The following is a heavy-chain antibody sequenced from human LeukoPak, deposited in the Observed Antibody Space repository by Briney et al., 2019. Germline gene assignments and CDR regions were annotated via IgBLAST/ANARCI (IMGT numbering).Heavy chain of an antibody. CDR3: TRAGYSYGVVPGFDY. J-gene: IGHJ4*02. V-gene: IGHV3-49*04. CDR2: IRSKAYGGTT. D-gene: IGHD5-18*01. CDR1: GFTFGDYA. Sequence: PGRSLRLSCTASGFTFGDYAMSWVRQAPGKGLEWVGFIRSKAYGGTTEYAASVKGRFTISRDDFKSIAYLQMNSLKTEDTAVYYCTRAGYSYGVVPGFDYWGQGTLVTVSS.